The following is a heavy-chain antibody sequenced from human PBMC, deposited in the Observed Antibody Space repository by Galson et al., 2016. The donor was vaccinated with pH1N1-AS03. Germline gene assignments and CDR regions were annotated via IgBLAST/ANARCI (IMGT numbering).Heavy chain of an antibody. Sequence: SLRLSCAASGFAFRTYAMSWVRQPPGKGLKWVSALSGDGASTFHADSVKGRFIISRDISKSTVYLQINSLRAEDTAVYYCAKESSGLTGYFDFWGQGVLVTVSS. CDR2: LSGDGAST. J-gene: IGHJ4*02. CDR3: AKESSGLTGYFDF. D-gene: IGHD3-10*01. CDR1: GFAFRTYA. V-gene: IGHV3-23*01.